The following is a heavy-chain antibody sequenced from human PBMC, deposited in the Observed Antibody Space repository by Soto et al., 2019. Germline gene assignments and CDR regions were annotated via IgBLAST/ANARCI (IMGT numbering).Heavy chain of an antibody. J-gene: IGHJ4*02. CDR3: ARSPYDSSGYCYGLDY. D-gene: IGHD3-22*01. Sequence: VGSLRLSCAASGFTFSSYSMNWVRQAPGKGLEWVSSISSSSSYIYYADSVKGRFTISRDNAKNSLYLQMNSLRAEDTAVYYCARSPYDSSGYCYGLDYWGQGTLVTVSS. CDR1: GFTFSSYS. CDR2: ISSSSSYI. V-gene: IGHV3-21*01.